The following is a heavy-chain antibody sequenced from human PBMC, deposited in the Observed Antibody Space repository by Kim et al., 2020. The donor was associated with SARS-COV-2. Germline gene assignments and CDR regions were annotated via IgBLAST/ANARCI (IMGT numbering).Heavy chain of an antibody. CDR3: AREGGDVAGWFDP. D-gene: IGHD3-16*01. CDR1: GGSISSGGYY. J-gene: IGHJ5*02. V-gene: IGHV4-31*03. CDR2: IYYSGST. Sequence: SETLSLTCTXSGGSISSGGYYWSWIRQHPGKGLEWIGYIYYSGSTYYNPSLKSRVTISVDTSKNQFSLKLSSVTAADTAVYYCAREGGDVAGWFDPWGQGTLVTVSS.